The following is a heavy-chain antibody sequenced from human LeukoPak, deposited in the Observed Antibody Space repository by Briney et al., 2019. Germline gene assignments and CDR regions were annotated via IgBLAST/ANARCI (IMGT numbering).Heavy chain of an antibody. V-gene: IGHV1-24*01. CDR3: AREALYSGKFDY. Sequence: ASEKVSCKVSGYTLTKLSMHWVRQAPGKGLEWMGGFDPEDGETIYAQRFQGRVTMTEDTSTSTAYMELRSLRSDDTAVYYCAREALYSGKFDYWGQGTLVTVSS. CDR1: GYTLTKLS. CDR2: FDPEDGET. J-gene: IGHJ4*02. D-gene: IGHD1-26*01.